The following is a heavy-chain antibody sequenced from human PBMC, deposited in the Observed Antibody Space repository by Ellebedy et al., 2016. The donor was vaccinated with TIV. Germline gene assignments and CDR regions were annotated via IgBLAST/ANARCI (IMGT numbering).Heavy chain of an antibody. CDR1: GGSFSGYF. V-gene: IGHV4-34*01. J-gene: IGHJ5*02. CDR2: INHSGST. CDR3: ARDDPSGWLDP. Sequence: MPSETLSLTCDVYGGSFSGYFWSWIRQSPGKGLEWIGEINHSGSTNYNPSLKSRVTISVDTSKNQISLKLSSVTAADTAVYYCARDDPSGWLDPWGQGTLVTVSS. D-gene: IGHD3-10*01.